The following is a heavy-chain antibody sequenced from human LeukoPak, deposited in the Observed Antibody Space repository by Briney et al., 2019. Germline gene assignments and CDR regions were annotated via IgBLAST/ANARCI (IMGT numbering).Heavy chain of an antibody. J-gene: IGHJ4*02. V-gene: IGHV3-21*04. Sequence: GGSLRLSCAASGFTFSNYNMNWVRQAPGKAMEWVSSITSSGSTIYYADSVKGRFTISRDNAKNSLYLQMNRLRAEDTAVYYCARSRVVITSRPIDYWGQGTLVTVSS. CDR1: GFTFSNYN. D-gene: IGHD3-22*01. CDR2: ITSSGSTI. CDR3: ARSRVVITSRPIDY.